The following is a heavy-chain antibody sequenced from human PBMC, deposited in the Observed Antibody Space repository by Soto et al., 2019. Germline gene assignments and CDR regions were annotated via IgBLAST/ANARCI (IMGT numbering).Heavy chain of an antibody. V-gene: IGHV1-2*02. CDR3: ARRGYTYGFDY. J-gene: IGHJ4*02. D-gene: IGHD5-18*01. Sequence: VASVKVSFKASGYSFTAQFIHWVRQAPGQGLEWMGWITPNSGNTHFAQKFQGRVSLTRDTSVSTVYMELSSLTSDDTAVYYCARRGYTYGFDYWGQGTLVTVSS. CDR2: ITPNSGNT. CDR1: GYSFTAQF.